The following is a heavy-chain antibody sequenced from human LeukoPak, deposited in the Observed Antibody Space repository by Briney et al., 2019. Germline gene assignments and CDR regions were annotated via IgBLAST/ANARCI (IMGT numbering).Heavy chain of an antibody. CDR1: GFTFSSYW. Sequence: GGSLRLSCAASGFTFSSYWMTWVRQAPGKGLEWVANINQDGSLKYYVDSVKGRFTISRDNAKNSLYLQMNSLRAEDTAVYYCARSSRTVVTPFDYWGQGTLVTVSS. J-gene: IGHJ4*02. CDR2: INQDGSLK. D-gene: IGHD4-23*01. V-gene: IGHV3-7*01. CDR3: ARSSRTVVTPFDY.